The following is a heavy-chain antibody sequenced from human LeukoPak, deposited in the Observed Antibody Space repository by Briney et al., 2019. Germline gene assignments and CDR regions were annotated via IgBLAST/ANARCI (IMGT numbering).Heavy chain of an antibody. CDR1: GGSISSYY. CDR2: INYSGST. CDR3: ASHARYSSGWYRPAYYFDY. V-gene: IGHV4-59*01. J-gene: IGHJ4*02. D-gene: IGHD6-19*01. Sequence: SETLSLTCTASGGSISSYYWSWIRQPPGKGLEWIGYINYSGSTNYNPSLKSRVTISVDTSKNQFSLKLSSVTAADTAVYYCASHARYSSGWYRPAYYFDYWGQGTLVTVSS.